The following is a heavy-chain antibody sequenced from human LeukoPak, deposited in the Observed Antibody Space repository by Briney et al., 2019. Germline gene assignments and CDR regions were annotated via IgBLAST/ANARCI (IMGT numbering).Heavy chain of an antibody. D-gene: IGHD6-13*01. CDR2: ISSSSSYM. J-gene: IGHJ4*02. CDR3: ARDLYSSSWSLDY. Sequence: GGSLRLSCAASGFTFSSYSMNWVRQAPGKGLEWVSSISSSSSYMYYADSVKGRFTISRDNAKNSLYLQMNSLRAEDTAVYYCARDLYSSSWSLDYWGQGTLVTVSS. V-gene: IGHV3-21*01. CDR1: GFTFSSYS.